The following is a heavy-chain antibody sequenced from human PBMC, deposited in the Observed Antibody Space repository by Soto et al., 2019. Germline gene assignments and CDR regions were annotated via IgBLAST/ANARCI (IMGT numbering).Heavy chain of an antibody. J-gene: IGHJ4*02. V-gene: IGHV3-30-3*01. CDR1: GFTFSSYA. Sequence: QVQLLESGGGVVQPGRSLRLSCAASGFTFSSYAMHWVRQAPGKGLEWVAVISYDGSNKYYADSVKGRFTISRDNSKNTLYLQINGLRAEYTAVYYCARDDPGVVYYYDSSGIFDYWGQGTLVIVS. CDR2: ISYDGSNK. CDR3: ARDDPGVVYYYDSSGIFDY. D-gene: IGHD3-22*01.